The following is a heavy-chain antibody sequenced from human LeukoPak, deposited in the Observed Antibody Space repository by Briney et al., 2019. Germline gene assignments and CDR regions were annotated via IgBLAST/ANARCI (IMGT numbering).Heavy chain of an antibody. D-gene: IGHD4-17*01. CDR2: IYYSGST. CDR1: GGSISSSSYY. V-gene: IGHV4-39*07. CDR3: ARGPPGDYAP. Sequence: SETLSLTCTVSGGSISSSSYYWGWIRQPPGKWLEWIGSIYYSGSTYYNPSLKRRVTISVDTSKNQYSLKLSSVTAADTAVYYCARGPPGDYAPWGQGTLVTVSS. J-gene: IGHJ5*02.